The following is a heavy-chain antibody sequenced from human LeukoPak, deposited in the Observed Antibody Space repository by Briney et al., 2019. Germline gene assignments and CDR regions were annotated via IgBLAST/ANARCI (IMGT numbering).Heavy chain of an antibody. Sequence: PGGSLRLSCAAFGFTFSTYNMNWVRQAPGKGLEWVSHITSSSTNIYYADSVKGRFTISRDNAKNALSLQMNSLRDEDTAVYYCATSGNYYLKYWGQGTLVTVSS. CDR2: ITSSSTNI. D-gene: IGHD1-26*01. J-gene: IGHJ4*02. CDR3: ATSGNYYLKY. CDR1: GFTFSTYN. V-gene: IGHV3-48*02.